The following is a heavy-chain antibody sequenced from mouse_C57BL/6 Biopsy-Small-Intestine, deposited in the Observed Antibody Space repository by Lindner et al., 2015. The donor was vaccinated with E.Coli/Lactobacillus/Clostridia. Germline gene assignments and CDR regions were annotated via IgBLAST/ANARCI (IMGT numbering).Heavy chain of an antibody. D-gene: IGHD4-1*02. Sequence: SVKVSCKASGYTFTSYAIHWVRQAPGQRLEWMGWINAGNGDTKYSQKFQGRVTITRDTSASTAYMELSSLRSEDAAVYYCARDHSFINNWYAHPTENWFDPWGQGTLVTVSS. V-gene: IGHV1-14*01. CDR1: GYTFTSYA. CDR2: INAGNGDT. J-gene: IGHJ4*01. CDR3: ARDHSFINNWYAHPTENWFDP.